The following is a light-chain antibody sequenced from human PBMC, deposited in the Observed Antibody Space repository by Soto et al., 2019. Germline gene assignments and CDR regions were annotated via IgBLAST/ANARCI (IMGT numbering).Light chain of an antibody. J-gene: IGKJ1*01. CDR3: QQYGSSPWT. CDR2: GAS. V-gene: IGKV3-20*01. CDR1: QSVSSSY. Sequence: EIVLTQSPGTLSLYPGERATLSYRASQSVSSSYLAWYQQKPGQAPRLLIYGASSRATGIPDRFSGSGSGTDFTLTISRLEPEDFAVYYCQQYGSSPWTFGQGTKVDIK.